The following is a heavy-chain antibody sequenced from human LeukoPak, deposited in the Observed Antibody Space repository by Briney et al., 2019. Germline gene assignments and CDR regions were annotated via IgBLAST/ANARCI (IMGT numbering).Heavy chain of an antibody. Sequence: SETLSLTCTVSGGSISSSSYYWGWIRQPPGKGLEWIGEIYHSGSTNYNPSLKSRVTISVDKSKNQFSLRLSSVTAADTAVYYCASIVEQRGYSYGFRLFDYWGQGTLVTVSS. D-gene: IGHD5-18*01. J-gene: IGHJ4*02. CDR1: GGSISSSSYY. V-gene: IGHV4-39*07. CDR2: IYHSGST. CDR3: ASIVEQRGYSYGFRLFDY.